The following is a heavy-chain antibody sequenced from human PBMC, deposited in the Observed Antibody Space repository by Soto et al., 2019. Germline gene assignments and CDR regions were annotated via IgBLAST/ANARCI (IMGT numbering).Heavy chain of an antibody. CDR3: TIGRGPSTFYFWGDS. D-gene: IGHD3-16*01. V-gene: IGHV4-34*01. J-gene: IGHJ5*01. CDR2: VNYSGRP. Sequence: PSGTFCLTCSISAGSFGGYYWTWFRQLPGKGLEWIGEVNYSGRPNYNPSLKSRVTVSLDMTNNSFTLTLNSVTAADTAFYYGTIGRGPSTFYFWGDSWGKGSL. CDR1: AGSFGGYY.